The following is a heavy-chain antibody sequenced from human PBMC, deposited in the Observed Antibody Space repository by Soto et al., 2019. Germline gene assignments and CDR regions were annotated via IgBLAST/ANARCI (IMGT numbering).Heavy chain of an antibody. V-gene: IGHV1-69*13. CDR3: ARVPPGGYCSGGSCYYYYGMDV. CDR2: IIPIFGTA. Sequence: VASVKVSCKASGGTFSSYAISWVRQAPGQGLEWMGGIIPIFGTANYAQKFQGRVTITADESTSTAYMELSSLRSEDTAVYYCARVPPGGYCSGGSCYYYYGMDVWGQGTTVTVSS. CDR1: GGTFSSYA. D-gene: IGHD2-15*01. J-gene: IGHJ6*02.